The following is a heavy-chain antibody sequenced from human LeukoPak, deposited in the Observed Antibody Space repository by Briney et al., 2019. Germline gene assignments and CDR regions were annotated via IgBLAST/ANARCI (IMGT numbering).Heavy chain of an antibody. CDR3: ARGSVAGDYYYYYYMDV. V-gene: IGHV3-48*03. D-gene: IGHD6-19*01. Sequence: PGGSLRLSCAASGFTFSSYAMSWVRQAPGKGLEWVSYISSSGSTICYADSVKGRFTISRDNAKNSLYLQMNSLRAEDTAVYYCARGSVAGDYYYYYYMDVWGKGTTVTVSS. J-gene: IGHJ6*03. CDR2: ISSSGSTI. CDR1: GFTFSSYA.